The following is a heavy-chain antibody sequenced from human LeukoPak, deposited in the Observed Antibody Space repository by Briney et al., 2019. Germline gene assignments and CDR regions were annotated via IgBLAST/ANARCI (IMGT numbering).Heavy chain of an antibody. D-gene: IGHD3/OR15-3a*01. J-gene: IGHJ2*01. V-gene: IGHV3-23*01. Sequence: GGSLRLSCAASGFLFSSHAMSWVRQAPGKGLEWVSAISGSGDTTYYADSVKGRFTISRDNSKNTLHLQMNSLRVEDTAVYYCAQVPWSGNLDFGSFWNFALWGRGTLVTVSS. CDR1: GFLFSSHA. CDR2: ISGSGDTT. CDR3: AQVPWSGNLDFGSFWNFAL.